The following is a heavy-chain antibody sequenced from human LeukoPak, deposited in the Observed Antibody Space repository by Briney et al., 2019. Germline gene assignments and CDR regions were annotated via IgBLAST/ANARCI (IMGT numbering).Heavy chain of an antibody. CDR1: GFTFSSYS. J-gene: IGHJ6*02. V-gene: IGHV3-48*02. Sequence: PGGSLRLSCAASGFTFSSYSMNWVRQAPGKGLEWVSYISSSSSTIYYADSAKGRFTISRDNAKNSLYLQMNSLRDEDTAVYYCARDLVPAAPYYYYYGMDVWGQGTTVTVSS. CDR3: ARDLVPAAPYYYYYGMDV. D-gene: IGHD2-2*01. CDR2: ISSSSSTI.